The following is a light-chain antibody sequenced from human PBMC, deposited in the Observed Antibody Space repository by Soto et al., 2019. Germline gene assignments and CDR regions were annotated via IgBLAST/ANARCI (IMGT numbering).Light chain of an antibody. CDR3: LLSYGGARV. J-gene: IGLJ3*02. V-gene: IGLV7-46*01. CDR2: DTT. Sequence: QAVVTQEPSLTVSPGGTVTLTCGSSTGAVTTGHYPYWFQQKPGQAPKTLIYDTTNKHSWTPARFSGSLLGGKAALTLSGAQPEDEAEYYCLLSYGGARVFGGGTKVTVL. CDR1: TGAVTTGHY.